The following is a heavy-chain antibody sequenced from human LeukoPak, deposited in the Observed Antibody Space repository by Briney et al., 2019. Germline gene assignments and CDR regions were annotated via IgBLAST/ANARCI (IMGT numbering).Heavy chain of an antibody. Sequence: SVKVSCQASGGTFHNFAFNWLRQAPGQGLEWVGRIIPMHGIPNYAQKFQGRVTITADKSTTTAYMELSSLKSEDTAVYYCARKSNFWSGYEGPFDIWGQGTMVSVSS. CDR2: IIPMHGIP. D-gene: IGHD3-3*01. J-gene: IGHJ3*02. CDR3: ARKSNFWSGYEGPFDI. CDR1: GGTFHNFA. V-gene: IGHV1-69*04.